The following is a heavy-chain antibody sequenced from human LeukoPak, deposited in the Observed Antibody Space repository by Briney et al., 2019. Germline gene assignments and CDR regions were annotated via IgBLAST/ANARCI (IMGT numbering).Heavy chain of an antibody. CDR2: ITTRSSYM. V-gene: IGHV3-21*01. CDR1: GFTFSDYT. D-gene: IGHD2-15*01. Sequence: GGSLRLSCAASGFTFSDYTMNWVRQAPGKGLEWVACITTRSSYMYYADSVKGRFTISRDNAKNSLYLQMNSLRAEDTAVYYCAREGGSCSGGSCYSDGWFDPWGQGTLVTVSS. J-gene: IGHJ5*02. CDR3: AREGGSCSGGSCYSDGWFDP.